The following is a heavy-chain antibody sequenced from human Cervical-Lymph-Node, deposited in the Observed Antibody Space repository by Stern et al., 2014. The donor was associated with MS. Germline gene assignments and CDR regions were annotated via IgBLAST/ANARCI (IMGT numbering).Heavy chain of an antibody. V-gene: IGHV3-53*01. D-gene: IGHD1-1*01. CDR3: ARDTSSPERSDW. CDR2: ITNVGST. CDR1: GFTVSRDY. Sequence: EVQLVQSGGGVIQPGGSLRLSCTASGFTVSRDYMTWVRQAPGKGLELGSLITNVGSTFCTDSVKGRFTISRDDSKNTVYLHMTSLRAEDTAMYYCARDTSSPERSDWWGQGTLVTVSS. J-gene: IGHJ4*02.